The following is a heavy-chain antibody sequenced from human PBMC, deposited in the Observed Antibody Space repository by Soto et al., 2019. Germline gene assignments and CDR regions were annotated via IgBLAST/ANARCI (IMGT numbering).Heavy chain of an antibody. V-gene: IGHV4-31*03. CDR2: IYYSGST. D-gene: IGHD2-15*01. CDR1: GGSISSGGYY. J-gene: IGHJ4*02. CDR3: ARDCTRSGGSFYYY. Sequence: SETLSLTCTVSGGSISSGGYYWSWLRQHPGKGLEWIGYIYYSGSTYYNPSLKSRVTLSVDTSKNQFSLKLSSVTAANTAVYYCARDCTRSGGSFYYYWGQGTLVTVSS.